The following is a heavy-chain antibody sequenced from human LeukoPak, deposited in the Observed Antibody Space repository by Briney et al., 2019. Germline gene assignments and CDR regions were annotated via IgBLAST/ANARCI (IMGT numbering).Heavy chain of an antibody. D-gene: IGHD3-3*01. CDR2: IYYSGST. V-gene: IGHV4-59*01. CDR1: GGSTSSYY. Sequence: PSETLSLTCTVSGGSTSSYYWSWIRQPPGKGLEWIGYIYYSGSTNYNPSLKSRVTISVDTSKNQFSLKLSSVTAADTAVYYCARDPHDFWSGLNYGMDVWGQGTTVTVSS. J-gene: IGHJ6*02. CDR3: ARDPHDFWSGLNYGMDV.